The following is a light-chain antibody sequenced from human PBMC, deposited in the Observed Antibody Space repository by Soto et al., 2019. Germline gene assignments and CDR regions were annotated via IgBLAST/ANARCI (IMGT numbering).Light chain of an antibody. V-gene: IGKV1-5*03. CDR3: QQYCTYPWT. Sequence: DIQMTQSPSTLPASVGDRLTITCRASQSISMWLAWYQQRPGKGPKLLIYKASDLQGGVSSRFSGSGSGTEFTLTISGLQPDDFATYYCQQYCTYPWTFGHGTKVEI. CDR2: KAS. J-gene: IGKJ1*01. CDR1: QSISMW.